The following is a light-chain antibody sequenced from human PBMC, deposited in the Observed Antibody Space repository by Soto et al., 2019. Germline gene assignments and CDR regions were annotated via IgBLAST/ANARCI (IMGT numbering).Light chain of an antibody. J-gene: IGLJ2*01. Sequence: QSALTQPASVSGSPGQSITISCTGTSSDVGGYNYVSWYQQHPGKAPKLMIYDVSNRPSGVSNRFSGSKSGNTASLTISGLQAEDEADYYCSSYTRSSTVFGRGTKLT. CDR2: DVS. CDR1: SSDVGGYNY. CDR3: SSYTRSSTV. V-gene: IGLV2-14*01.